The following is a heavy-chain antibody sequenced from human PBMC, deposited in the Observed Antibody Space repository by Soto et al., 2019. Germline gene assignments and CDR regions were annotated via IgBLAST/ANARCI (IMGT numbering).Heavy chain of an antibody. CDR3: ARVPSPFDFYYAMDV. V-gene: IGHV4-30-4*02. CDR1: GFSIGSGSRH. D-gene: IGHD3-16*01. Sequence: SETLSLTWTFSGFSIGSGSRHWSWIRPAPGKGLEWIGYIFSSGTTYYNPSLKSRLTMSLDTSQNQFSLKLNSVAAADTAVYFCARVPSPFDFYYAMDVWGQGTTVTVSS. J-gene: IGHJ6*02. CDR2: IFSSGTT.